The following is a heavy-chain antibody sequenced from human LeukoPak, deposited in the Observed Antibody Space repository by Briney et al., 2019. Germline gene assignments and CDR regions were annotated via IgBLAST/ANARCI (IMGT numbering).Heavy chain of an antibody. Sequence: GGSLRLSCAASGFTFSSYDMHWVRQATGKGLEWVSAIVTAGDPYYPGSAKGRFTISRENAKNYWYLQMNSLRAGDTAVYYCAGVVRGAYYGMDVWGKGTTVTVSS. J-gene: IGHJ6*04. CDR2: IVTAGDP. CDR3: AGVVRGAYYGMDV. V-gene: IGHV3-13*05. CDR1: GFTFSSYD. D-gene: IGHD3-10*01.